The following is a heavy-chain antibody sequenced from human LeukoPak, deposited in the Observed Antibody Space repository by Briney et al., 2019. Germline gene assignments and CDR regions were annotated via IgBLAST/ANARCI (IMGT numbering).Heavy chain of an antibody. Sequence: PGGSLRLFCAASGFTFSNYWMSWVRQAPGKGLEWVANINQDGSEKSYVDSVEGRFTISRDNAKKSLYLHVNSLRAEDTAVYYCARDIYGGHDYWGQGTLLTVSS. CDR1: GFTFSNYW. CDR3: ARDIYGGHDY. V-gene: IGHV3-7*04. D-gene: IGHD2-21*01. CDR2: INQDGSEK. J-gene: IGHJ4*02.